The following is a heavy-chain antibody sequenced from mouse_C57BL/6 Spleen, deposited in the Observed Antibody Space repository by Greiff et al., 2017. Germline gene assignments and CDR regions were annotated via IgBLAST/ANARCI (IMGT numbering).Heavy chain of an antibody. CDR3: ARGSKSPYYHAMDY. J-gene: IGHJ4*01. CDR2: IYPRSGNT. D-gene: IGHD2-5*01. V-gene: IGHV1-81*01. CDR1: GYTFTSYG. Sequence: VQLQQSGAELARPGASVKLSCTASGYTFTSYGISWVKQRTGQGLEWIGEIYPRSGNTYYNEKFKGKATLTADKSSSTAYMELRSLTSEDSAVYFCARGSKSPYYHAMDYWGQGTSVTVSS.